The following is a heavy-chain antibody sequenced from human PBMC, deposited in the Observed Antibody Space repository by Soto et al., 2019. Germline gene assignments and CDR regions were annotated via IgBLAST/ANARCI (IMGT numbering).Heavy chain of an antibody. D-gene: IGHD7-27*01. J-gene: IGHJ4*02. Sequence: SLRLSCASSGFSFSISPMHWVRHSPCKLPEWVSLISYDGTNKFYADSVKGRFTISRDNSKSTLYLQVDSLRPEDAAVYYCARDPKTSGGQHWAFNYFDSWGQGTLVTVSS. V-gene: IGHV3-30-3*01. CDR3: ARDPKTSGGQHWAFNYFDS. CDR1: GFSFSISP. CDR2: ISYDGTNK.